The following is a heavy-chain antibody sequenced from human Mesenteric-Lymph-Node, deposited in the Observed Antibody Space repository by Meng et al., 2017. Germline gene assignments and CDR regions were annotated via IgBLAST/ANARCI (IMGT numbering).Heavy chain of an antibody. CDR2: ISYDGSNK. J-gene: IGHJ4*02. CDR1: GFIFSAYE. CDR3: ARDGGIFGRPVGDGEFDY. V-gene: IGHV3-30*04. Sequence: GESLKISCAASGFIFSAYEMNWVRQAPGKGLEWVAVISYDGSNKYYADSVKGRFTISRDNSKNTLYLQMNSLRAEDTAVYYCARDGGIFGRPVGDGEFDYWARERWSPSPQ. D-gene: IGHD3-3*01.